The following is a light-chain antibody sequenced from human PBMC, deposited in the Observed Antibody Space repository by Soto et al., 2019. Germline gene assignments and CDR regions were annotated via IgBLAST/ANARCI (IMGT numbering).Light chain of an antibody. CDR3: QQYGSSPYT. CDR2: GAS. J-gene: IGKJ2*01. CDR1: RGFASAS. Sequence: EVVLPQSPGPLSLPPGEGAPLPGRAGRGFASASLAWSRQKPGQAPRLLIYGASIRATGIPDRFSGSGSGTDFTVTISRLEPEDFAVYYCQQYGSSPYTFGQGTKLEI. V-gene: IGKV3-20*01.